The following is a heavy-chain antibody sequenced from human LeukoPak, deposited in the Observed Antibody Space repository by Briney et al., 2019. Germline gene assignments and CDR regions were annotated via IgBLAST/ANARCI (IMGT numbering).Heavy chain of an antibody. V-gene: IGHV4-39*01. J-gene: IGHJ4*02. Sequence: ETLSLTCSVSGGSITSGDYRWGWNRQSPGKGLEWIGSFYNRGSPYYNPSLKSRVTISLDTSKNQFSRKLTSVTAADTAIYYCARQFDYWGPGTLVTVSS. CDR1: GGSITSGDYR. CDR3: ARQFDY. CDR2: FYNRGSP.